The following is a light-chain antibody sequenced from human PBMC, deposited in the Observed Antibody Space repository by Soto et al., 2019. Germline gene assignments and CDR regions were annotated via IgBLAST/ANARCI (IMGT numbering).Light chain of an antibody. CDR3: SSYTTFSALGV. V-gene: IGLV2-14*03. J-gene: IGLJ2*01. Sequence: QSALTQPASVSGSPGQSITISCTETSSDVGGYNYVSWYQQHPGKAPKLIIYDVSDRPPGVSNRFSGSKSGNTASLTISGLQAEDEADYYCSSYTTFSALGVFGGGTKLTVL. CDR2: DVS. CDR1: SSDVGGYNY.